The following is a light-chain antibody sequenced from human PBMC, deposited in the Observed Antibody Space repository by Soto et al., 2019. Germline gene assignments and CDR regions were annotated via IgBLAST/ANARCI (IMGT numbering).Light chain of an antibody. V-gene: IGKV3-20*01. Sequence: EIVLTQSPGTLSLSPGERATLSCRASQSVSSSYLAWYQQTPGQAPRQLIYGASSRATGIPDRFSGSGSGTVFPLTITILGPEDLAVYYCQHYRTSFGGGKRVEIK. CDR1: QSVSSSY. J-gene: IGKJ4*01. CDR3: QHYRTS. CDR2: GAS.